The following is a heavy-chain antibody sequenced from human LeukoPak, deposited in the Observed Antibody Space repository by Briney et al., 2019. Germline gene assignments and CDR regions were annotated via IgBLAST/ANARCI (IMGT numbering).Heavy chain of an antibody. D-gene: IGHD5-24*01. CDR2: ISYDGSNK. CDR1: GFTFSSYA. V-gene: IGHV3-30*04. CDR3: ASGRRGRDGYNEPIDY. Sequence: GGSLRLSCAASGFTFSSYAMHWVRQAPGKGLEWVAVISYDGSNKYYADSVKGRFTISRDNSKNTLYLQMNSLRAEDTAVYYCASGRRGRDGYNEPIDYWGQGTLVTVSS. J-gene: IGHJ4*02.